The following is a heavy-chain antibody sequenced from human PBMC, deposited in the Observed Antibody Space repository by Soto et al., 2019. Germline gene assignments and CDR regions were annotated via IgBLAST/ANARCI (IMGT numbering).Heavy chain of an antibody. V-gene: IGHV3-11*01. CDR3: ARDQRNYYGSWSYLDY. Sequence: QVQLVESGGGLVKSGGSLRLSCAASGFTFSDHYMSWIRQAPGKGLEWVSYISSSGTTTYYADSVKGRFTISRDNAKNSLYLQMNSLRAEDTAVYYCARDQRNYYGSWSYLDYWGQGILVTVSS. CDR2: ISSSGTTT. D-gene: IGHD3-10*01. CDR1: GFTFSDHY. J-gene: IGHJ4*02.